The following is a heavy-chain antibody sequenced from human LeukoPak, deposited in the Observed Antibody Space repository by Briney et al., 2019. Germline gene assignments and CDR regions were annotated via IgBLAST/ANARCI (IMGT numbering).Heavy chain of an antibody. Sequence: GGSLRLSCAASGFTFSSYAMSWVRQAPGKGLEWVSAISGSGGSTYYADSVKGRFTISRDNAKNSLYLQMNSLRAEDTAVYYCARVGVGASYYYYGMDVWGQGTTVTVSS. D-gene: IGHD1-26*01. V-gene: IGHV3-23*01. CDR1: GFTFSSYA. CDR2: ISGSGGST. J-gene: IGHJ6*02. CDR3: ARVGVGASYYYYGMDV.